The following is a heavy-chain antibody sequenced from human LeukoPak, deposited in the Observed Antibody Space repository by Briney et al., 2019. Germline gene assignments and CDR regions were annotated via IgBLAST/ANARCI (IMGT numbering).Heavy chain of an antibody. Sequence: GGSLRLSCAASGFIVSNAWMHWVRQAPGKGLEWVGRITSKTDGGTTDYAAPVKGRFSISRDDSKNMLYLQMNSQKSEDTAVYYCQGGRFWGQGTLVTVSS. D-gene: IGHD1-26*01. CDR3: QGGRF. CDR2: ITSKTDGGTT. CDR1: GFIVSNAW. J-gene: IGHJ4*02. V-gene: IGHV3-15*01.